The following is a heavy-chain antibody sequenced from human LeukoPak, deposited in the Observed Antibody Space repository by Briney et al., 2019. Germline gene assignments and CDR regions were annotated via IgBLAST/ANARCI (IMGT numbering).Heavy chain of an antibody. V-gene: IGHV3-74*01. CDR3: ARGMVTVTGPFDS. CDR2: INIGVSDT. D-gene: IGHD4-17*01. CDR1: GFTFSSYW. Sequence: GGSLRLSCAASGFTFSSYWMHWVRQAPGKGLMWVSRINIGVSDTLYADSVKGRFTISRDNAKNTLYLQMNSLRAEDTAVYYCARGMVTVTGPFDSWGQGTLVTVSS. J-gene: IGHJ4*02.